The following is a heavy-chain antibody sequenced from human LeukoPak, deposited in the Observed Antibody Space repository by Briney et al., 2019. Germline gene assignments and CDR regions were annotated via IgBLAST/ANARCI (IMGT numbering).Heavy chain of an antibody. J-gene: IGHJ6*02. CDR3: AKDRSPSGSYGIYYYYYGMDV. Sequence: GGSLRLSCAASGFTFSSYWMHWVRQAPGKGLVWVSRINSDGSSTSYADSVKGRFTISRDNAKNTLYLQMNSLRAEDTAVYYCAKDRSPSGSYGIYYYYYGMDVWGQGTTVTVSS. CDR1: GFTFSSYW. V-gene: IGHV3-74*01. CDR2: INSDGSST. D-gene: IGHD1-26*01.